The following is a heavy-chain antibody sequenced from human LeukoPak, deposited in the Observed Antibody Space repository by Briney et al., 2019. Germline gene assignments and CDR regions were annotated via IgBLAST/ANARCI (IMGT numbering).Heavy chain of an antibody. CDR3: AKLVVPAAIAAFDI. J-gene: IGHJ3*02. D-gene: IGHD2-2*01. CDR2: ISSSSSTI. Sequence: GGSLRLSCAASGFTFSSYSMNWVRQAPGKGLEWVSYISSSSSTIYYADSVKGRFTISRDNAKNSLCLQMNSLRAEDTAVYYCAKLVVPAAIAAFDIWGQGTMVTVSS. CDR1: GFTFSSYS. V-gene: IGHV3-48*01.